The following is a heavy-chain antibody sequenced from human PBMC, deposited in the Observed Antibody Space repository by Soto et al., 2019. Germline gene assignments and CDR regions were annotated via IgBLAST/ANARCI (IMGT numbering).Heavy chain of an antibody. CDR1: GYTFTSYD. Sequence: GASVKVSCKASGYTFTSYDINWVRQATGQGLEWMGWMNPNGGNTGYAQKFQGRVTMTRNTSISTAYMELSSLRSEDTAVYYCARGLLPSDVYYYYYYMDVWGKGTTVTVSS. J-gene: IGHJ6*03. CDR2: MNPNGGNT. D-gene: IGHD3-10*01. CDR3: ARGLLPSDVYYYYYYMDV. V-gene: IGHV1-8*01.